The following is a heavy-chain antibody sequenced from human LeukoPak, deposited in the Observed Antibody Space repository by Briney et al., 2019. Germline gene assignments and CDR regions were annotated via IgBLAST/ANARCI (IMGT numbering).Heavy chain of an antibody. CDR2: IYYSGST. Sequence: PSETLSLTCAVYGGSFSGYYWSWIRQPPGKGLEWIGYIYYSGSTNYNPSLKSRVTISVDTSKNQFSLKLSSVTAADTAVYYCARDLTGEGYFDYWGQGTLVTVSS. CDR1: GGSFSGYY. D-gene: IGHD7-27*01. CDR3: ARDLTGEGYFDY. J-gene: IGHJ4*02. V-gene: IGHV4-59*01.